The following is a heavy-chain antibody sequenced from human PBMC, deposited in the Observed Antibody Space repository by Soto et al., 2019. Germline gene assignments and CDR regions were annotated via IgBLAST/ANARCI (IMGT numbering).Heavy chain of an antibody. CDR3: AMVDLYVTPTPQDV. J-gene: IGHJ6*02. Sequence: GASVKVSCKASGYTFSRYGFSWVRQAPGQRLEWMGWISGYNENPNYATKVQGRLTLTTDTSTSTAFMDLGSLTSADTAVYYCAMVDLYVTPTPQDVWGQGTTVTVS. CDR2: ISGYNENP. D-gene: IGHD3-16*01. CDR1: GYTFSRYG. V-gene: IGHV1-18*01.